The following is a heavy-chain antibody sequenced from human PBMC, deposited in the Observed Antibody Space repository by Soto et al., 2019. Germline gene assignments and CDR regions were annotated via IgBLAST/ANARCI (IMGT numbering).Heavy chain of an antibody. D-gene: IGHD6-19*01. CDR1: GDSYSISTYS. CDR3: AGMPYTSGLRFDP. V-gene: IGHV4-30-2*01. Sequence: PSETLSLTCTMSGDSYSISTYSWSWIRQPPGKALQWIGFIYQSGVTSYNPSLASRVSISLDRSNNQCSLKLKSVTAAGTAVYFCAGMPYTSGLRFDPWGPGTLVTVSS. J-gene: IGHJ5*02. CDR2: IYQSGVT.